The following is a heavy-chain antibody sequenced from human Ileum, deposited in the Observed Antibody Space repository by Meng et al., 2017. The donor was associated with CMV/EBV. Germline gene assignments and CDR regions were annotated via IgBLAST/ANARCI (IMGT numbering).Heavy chain of an antibody. V-gene: IGHV4-31*02. CDR1: VASSSSGGYY. Sequence: VSVASSSSGGYYCSSIRQQPGKGLEWIGYIYYSGNGKTYYNPSLQSRLTISVDTSKNQFSLKLTSVTAADTAIYYCARATLAKPFDYWGQGTLVTVSS. CDR2: IYYSGNGKT. D-gene: IGHD1-1*01. CDR3: ARATLAKPFDY. J-gene: IGHJ4*02.